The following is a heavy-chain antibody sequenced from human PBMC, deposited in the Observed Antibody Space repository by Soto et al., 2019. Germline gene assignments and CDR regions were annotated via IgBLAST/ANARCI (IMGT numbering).Heavy chain of an antibody. V-gene: IGHV4-30-2*01. CDR1: GGSISSGGYS. Sequence: SETLSLTCAVSGGSISSGGYSWSWIRQPPGKGLEWIGYIYHSGSTYYNPSLKSRVTISVDRSKNQFSLKLSSVTAADTAVYYCARASSSWSDNWFDPWGQGTLVTVSS. J-gene: IGHJ5*02. CDR3: ARASSSWSDNWFDP. CDR2: IYHSGST. D-gene: IGHD6-13*01.